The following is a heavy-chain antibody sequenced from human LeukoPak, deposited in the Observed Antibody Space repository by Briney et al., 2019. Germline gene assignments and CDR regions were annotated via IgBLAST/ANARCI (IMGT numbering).Heavy chain of an antibody. D-gene: IGHD5-12*01. Sequence: GGSLRLSCAASGFTFSSYEMNWVRQAPGKGLEWVSYIGISGSTKYYADSVKGRFTISRDNAKNSLYLQMNSLTAEDTAIYYCAREMGGYPCDYWGQGTLVTVSS. J-gene: IGHJ4*02. CDR3: AREMGGYPCDY. CDR2: IGISGSTK. CDR1: GFTFSSYE. V-gene: IGHV3-48*03.